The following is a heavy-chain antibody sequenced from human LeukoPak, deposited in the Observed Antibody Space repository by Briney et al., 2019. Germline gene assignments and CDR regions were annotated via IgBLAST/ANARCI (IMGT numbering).Heavy chain of an antibody. CDR3: ARGLAAAGTRGPY. V-gene: IGHV3-48*04. CDR1: GFTFSSYG. D-gene: IGHD6-13*01. J-gene: IGHJ4*02. CDR2: ISSSSSTI. Sequence: GGSLRLSCAASGFTFSSYGMHWVRQAPGKGLEWVSYISSSSSTIYYADSVKGRFTISRDNAKNSLYLQMNGLRADDTAVYYCARGLAAAGTRGPYWGQGTLVTVSS.